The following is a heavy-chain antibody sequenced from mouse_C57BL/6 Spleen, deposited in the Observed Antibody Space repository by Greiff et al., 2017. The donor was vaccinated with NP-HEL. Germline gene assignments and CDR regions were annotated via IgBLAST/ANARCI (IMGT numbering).Heavy chain of an antibody. CDR3: ARGRDGNYVGAMDY. D-gene: IGHD2-1*01. J-gene: IGHJ4*01. V-gene: IGHV1-69*01. CDR1: GYTFTSYW. CDR2: IDPSDSYT. Sequence: QVQLQQPGAELVMPGASVKLSCKASGYTFTSYWMHWVKQRPGQGLEWIGEIDPSDSYTNYNQKFKGKSTLTVDKSSSTAYMQLSSLTSEDSAVYYCARGRDGNYVGAMDYWGQGTSVTVSS.